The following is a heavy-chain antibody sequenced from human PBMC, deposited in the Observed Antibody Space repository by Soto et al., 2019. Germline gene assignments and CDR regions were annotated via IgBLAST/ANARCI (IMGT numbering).Heavy chain of an antibody. J-gene: IGHJ6*02. Sequence: EVQLVESGGGLVQPGGSLRLSCAASGFTFSSYWMSWVRQAPGKGLEWVANIKQDGSEKYYVDSVKGRFTISRDNAKNSLYLQRNSLRAEDPAVYYCARDPNIVATITAIYYYYGMDVWGQGTTVTVSS. D-gene: IGHD5-12*01. CDR1: GFTFSSYW. CDR3: ARDPNIVATITAIYYYYGMDV. V-gene: IGHV3-7*01. CDR2: IKQDGSEK.